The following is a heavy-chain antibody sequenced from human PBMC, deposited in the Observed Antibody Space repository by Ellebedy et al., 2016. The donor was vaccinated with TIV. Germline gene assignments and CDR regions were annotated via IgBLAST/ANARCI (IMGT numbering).Heavy chain of an antibody. D-gene: IGHD3-3*01. V-gene: IGHV4-39*07. Sequence: MPSETLSLTCSVSGGSVSSSDYYWGCIRQPPGKGLEWIVSIYYTGSTYYNPSLKSPVTIAEDTSMNQFSLTLRSVTLADTAVYYCVRVVREWFRLFSSWGQGTLVTVSS. CDR1: GGSVSSSDYY. CDR3: VRVVREWFRLFSS. CDR2: IYYTGST. J-gene: IGHJ4*02.